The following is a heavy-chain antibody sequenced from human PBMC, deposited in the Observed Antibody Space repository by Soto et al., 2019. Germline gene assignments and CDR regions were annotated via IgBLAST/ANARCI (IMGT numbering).Heavy chain of an antibody. V-gene: IGHV1-46*03. CDR1: GISFINHY. Sequence: QVQLLQSGAEVKKPGASVKVSCKASGISFINHYVHWVRQAPGQGPEWMGVINPAGRVTVYALKLQDRVNVTRDTSTSKVYMELNILTSEDTGIYYCARHNSRTFPAAPSDKKSDSSGWWFDPWGQGTLVTVSS. CDR3: ARHNSRTFPAAPSDKKSDSSGWWFDP. CDR2: INPAGRVT. D-gene: IGHD2-21*01. J-gene: IGHJ5*02.